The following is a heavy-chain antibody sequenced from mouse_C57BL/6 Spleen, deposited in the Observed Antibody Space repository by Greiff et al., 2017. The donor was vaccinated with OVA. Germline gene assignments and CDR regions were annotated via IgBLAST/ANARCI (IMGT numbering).Heavy chain of an antibody. D-gene: IGHD1-1*01. CDR2: INPNNGGT. Sequence: EVQLQQSGPELVKPGASVKISCKASGYTFTDYYMNWVKQSHGKSLEWIGDINPNNGGTSYNQKFKGKATLTVDKSSSTAYMELRSLTSEDSAVYYCARDGTTVRGDYWGQGTTLTVSS. V-gene: IGHV1-26*01. J-gene: IGHJ2*01. CDR1: GYTFTDYY. CDR3: ARDGTTVRGDY.